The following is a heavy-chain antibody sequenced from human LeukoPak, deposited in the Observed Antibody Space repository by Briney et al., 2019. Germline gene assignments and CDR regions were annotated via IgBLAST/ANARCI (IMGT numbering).Heavy chain of an antibody. CDR1: GGTFSSYA. Sequence: GASVKVSCKASGGTFSSYAISWVRQAPGQGLEWMGRIIPILGIANYAQKFQGRVTITADKSTSTAYMELSGLRSEDTAVYYCARGAAGTSYWGQGTLVTVSS. V-gene: IGHV1-69*04. D-gene: IGHD6-13*01. CDR2: IIPILGIA. CDR3: ARGAAGTSY. J-gene: IGHJ4*02.